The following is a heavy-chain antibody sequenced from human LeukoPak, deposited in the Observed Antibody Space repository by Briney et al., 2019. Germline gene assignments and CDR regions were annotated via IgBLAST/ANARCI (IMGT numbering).Heavy chain of an antibody. V-gene: IGHV3-30*04. CDR2: ISYDGSNK. Sequence: GRSLRLSCAASGFTFSSYAMHWVRQAPGKGLEWVAVISYDGSNKYYADSVKGRFTISRDNSKNTLYLQMNSLRAEDTAVYYCARASGTTVTYFDYWGQGTLVIVSS. CDR3: ARASGTTVTYFDY. D-gene: IGHD4-17*01. CDR1: GFTFSSYA. J-gene: IGHJ4*02.